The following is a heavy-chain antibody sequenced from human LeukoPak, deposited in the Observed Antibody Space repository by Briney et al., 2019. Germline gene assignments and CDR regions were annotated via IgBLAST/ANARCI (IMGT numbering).Heavy chain of an antibody. CDR2: IYPRDGST. CDR3: ARDQEGFDY. CDR1: GYTFTNNY. V-gene: IGHV1-46*01. J-gene: IGHJ4*02. Sequence: ASVKVSCKASGYTFTNNYLHWVRQAPGQGLEWMGMIYPRDGSTSYAQNFQGRVTVTRDTSTTTVHMELRGLGSEDTAVYYCARDQEGFDYWGQGTVVTVSS.